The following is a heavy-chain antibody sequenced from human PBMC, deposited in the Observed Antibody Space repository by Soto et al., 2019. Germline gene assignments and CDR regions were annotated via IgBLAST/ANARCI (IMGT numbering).Heavy chain of an antibody. D-gene: IGHD2-21*01. J-gene: IGHJ6*02. CDR2: ITSNGGNT. CDR3: ARRIPFGYGMDV. Sequence: GGSLRLSCAASGFTFSSYAMHWVRQAPGKGLEYVSGITSNGGNTDYASSVKGRFTISRDNSKNTLYLQMGSLRAEDMAVYYCARRIPFGYGMDVWGQGTKVTVSS. V-gene: IGHV3-64*01. CDR1: GFTFSSYA.